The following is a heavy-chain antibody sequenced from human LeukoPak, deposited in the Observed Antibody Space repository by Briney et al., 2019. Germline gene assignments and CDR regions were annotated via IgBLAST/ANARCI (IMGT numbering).Heavy chain of an antibody. V-gene: IGHV3-20*04. CDR3: ARDLGSGRYSAFDI. CDR1: GFTFDDYG. J-gene: IGHJ3*02. Sequence: GGSLRLSCAASGFTFDDYGMSWVRQAPGKGLEWVSGINWNGGSTGYADSVKGRFTISRDNAKNSLYLQMNSLRAEDTALYYCARDLGSGRYSAFDIWGQGTMVTVFS. D-gene: IGHD6-19*01. CDR2: INWNGGST.